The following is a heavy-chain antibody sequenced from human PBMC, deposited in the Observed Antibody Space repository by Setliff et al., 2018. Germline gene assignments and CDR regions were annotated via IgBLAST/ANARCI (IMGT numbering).Heavy chain of an antibody. J-gene: IGHJ5*02. Sequence: SETLSLTCAVYGGSFSGFYWPWIRQSPGKGLEWIGEINHSGGIGYNPSLKSRVTISVDTSKNQFSLKLTSVTAADTAVYYCATMRNYYETGNYYSSRWFDPWGQGTLVTVSS. CDR3: ATMRNYYETGNYYSSRWFDP. CDR1: GGSFSGFY. V-gene: IGHV4-34*01. D-gene: IGHD3-22*01. CDR2: INHSGGI.